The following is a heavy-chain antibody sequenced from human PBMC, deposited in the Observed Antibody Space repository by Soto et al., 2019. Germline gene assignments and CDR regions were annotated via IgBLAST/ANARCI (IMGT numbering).Heavy chain of an antibody. Sequence: QVHLQQWGAGLLKPSETLSLTCGLSGGSFSAHYWTWIRQSPGKGLEWIGEISHSGSTNYNPSIKSRLTMSVDTSRNQFALKLSSVTAADTAVYYCSGGTNAIRGVTMTLDAYDVWGQGTVVTVSS. J-gene: IGHJ3*01. V-gene: IGHV4-34*01. CDR3: SGGTNAIRGVTMTLDAYDV. D-gene: IGHD3-10*01. CDR2: ISHSGST. CDR1: GGSFSAHY.